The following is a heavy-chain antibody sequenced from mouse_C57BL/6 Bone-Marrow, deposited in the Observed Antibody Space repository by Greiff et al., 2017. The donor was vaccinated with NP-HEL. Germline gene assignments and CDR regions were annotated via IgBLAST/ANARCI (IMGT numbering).Heavy chain of an antibody. V-gene: IGHV8-8*01. CDR1: GFSLSTFGMG. CDR2: IWWDDDK. D-gene: IGHD2-4*01. Sequence: QVTLKVSGPGILQPSQTLSLTCSFSGFSLSTFGMGVGWIRQPSGKGLEWLAHIWWDDDKYYNPALKSRPTISKDTSKNKLFLKLAHVNTAATATYYCAQIILYDYDPYYYAMDYWGQGTSVTVSS. J-gene: IGHJ4*01. CDR3: AQIILYDYDPYYYAMDY.